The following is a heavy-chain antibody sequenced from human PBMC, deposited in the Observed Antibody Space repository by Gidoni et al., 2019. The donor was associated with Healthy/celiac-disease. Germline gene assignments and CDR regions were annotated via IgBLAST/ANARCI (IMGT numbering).Heavy chain of an antibody. CDR1: GFTVSSYE. CDR3: ARGTYYDFWSGPWFDP. D-gene: IGHD3-3*01. J-gene: IGHJ5*02. CDR2: ISSSGSTI. V-gene: IGHV3-48*03. Sequence: EVQLVESGGGLVQPAGSLRLSCAASGFTVSSYEMNWVRQAPGKGLEWVSYISSSGSTIYYADSVKGRFTISRDNAKNSLYLQMNSLRAEDTAVYYCARGTYYDFWSGPWFDPWGQGTLVTVSS.